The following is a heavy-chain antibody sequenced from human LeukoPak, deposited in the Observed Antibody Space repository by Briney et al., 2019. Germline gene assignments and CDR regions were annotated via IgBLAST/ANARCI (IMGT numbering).Heavy chain of an antibody. CDR1: GFTFSSYS. V-gene: IGHV3-48*04. D-gene: IGHD3-10*01. CDR3: ARAMGGSGSYLDY. J-gene: IGHJ4*02. Sequence: PGGSLRLSCAASGFTFSSYSMNWVRQAPGKGLQWVSYISSDSNTIYYADSVKGRFTISRDNAKNSLYLQMNSLRAEDTAVYYCARAMGGSGSYLDYWGQGTLVTVSS. CDR2: ISSDSNTI.